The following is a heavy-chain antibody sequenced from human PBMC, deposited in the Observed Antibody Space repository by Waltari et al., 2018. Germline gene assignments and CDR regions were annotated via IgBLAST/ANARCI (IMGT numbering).Heavy chain of an antibody. CDR3: ARTSYSYYYYYGMDV. D-gene: IGHD3-10*01. Sequence: EVQLVESGGGLVQPGGSLRLSCAASGFTFSSYWMSLVRQAPGKGLEWVANIKQDGSEKYYVDSVKGRFTISRDNAKNSLYLQMNSLRAEDTAVYYCARTSYSYYYYYGMDVWGQGTTVTVSS. CDR2: IKQDGSEK. J-gene: IGHJ6*02. CDR1: GFTFSSYW. V-gene: IGHV3-7*01.